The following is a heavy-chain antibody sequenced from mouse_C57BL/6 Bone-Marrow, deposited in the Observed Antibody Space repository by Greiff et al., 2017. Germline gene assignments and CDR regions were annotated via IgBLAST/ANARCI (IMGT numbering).Heavy chain of an antibody. J-gene: IGHJ3*01. D-gene: IGHD2-5*01. CDR1: GYTFTSYW. V-gene: IGHV1-64*01. CDR2: IHPNSGST. Sequence: QVQLQQPGAELVKPGASVKLSCKASGYTFTSYWMHWVKQRPGQGLEWIGMIHPNSGSTNYNEKFKSKATLTVDKSSSTAYMQLSSLTSEDSAVYFCERGFAYYSNYRAWFAYWGQGTLVTVAA. CDR3: ERGFAYYSNYRAWFAY.